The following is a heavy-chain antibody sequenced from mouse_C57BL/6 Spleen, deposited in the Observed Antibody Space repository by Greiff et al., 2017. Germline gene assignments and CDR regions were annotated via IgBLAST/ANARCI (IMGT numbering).Heavy chain of an antibody. J-gene: IGHJ4*01. CDR1: GFSFNTYA. Sequence: EVQLVESGGGLVQPKGSLKLSCAASGFSFNTYAMNWVRQAPGKGLEWVARISSKSNNYATYYADSVKDRFTISRDDSESMLYLQRNNLKTEDTAMYYCAAGPYAMDDWGQGTSVTGSP. CDR2: ISSKSNNYAT. V-gene: IGHV10-1*01. CDR3: AAGPYAMDD. D-gene: IGHD3-1*01.